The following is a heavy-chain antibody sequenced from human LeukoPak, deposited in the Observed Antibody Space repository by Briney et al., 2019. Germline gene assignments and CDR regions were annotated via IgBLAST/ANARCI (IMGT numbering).Heavy chain of an antibody. Sequence: PSETLSLTCAVYGGSFSGYCWSWIRQPPGKGLEWIGEINHSGSTNYNPSLKSRVTISVDTSKNQFSLKLSSVTAADTAVYYCARLYGDRYFDYWGQGTLVTVSS. CDR2: INHSGST. CDR1: GGSFSGYC. D-gene: IGHD4-17*01. V-gene: IGHV4-34*01. CDR3: ARLYGDRYFDY. J-gene: IGHJ4*02.